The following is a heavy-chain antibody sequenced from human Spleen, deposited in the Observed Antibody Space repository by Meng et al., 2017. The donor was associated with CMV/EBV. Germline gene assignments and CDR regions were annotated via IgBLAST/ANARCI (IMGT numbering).Heavy chain of an antibody. D-gene: IGHD4-11*01. CDR2: IYYTGST. V-gene: IGHV4-38-2*02. CDR3: ASLVTDYSNFDDY. Sequence: GSLRLSCTVSGYSISSGYYWGWIRQPPGKGLEWIGSIYYTGSTYYNPSLKSRVTISVDTSKNQFSLKLSSVTAADTAVYYCASLVTDYSNFDDYWGQGTLVTVSS. CDR1: GYSISSGYY. J-gene: IGHJ4*02.